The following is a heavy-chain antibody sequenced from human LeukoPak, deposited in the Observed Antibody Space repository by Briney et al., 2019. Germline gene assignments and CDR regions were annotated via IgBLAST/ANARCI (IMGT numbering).Heavy chain of an antibody. V-gene: IGHV4-61*01. CDR1: GGYVSIGSYY. J-gene: IGHJ4*02. D-gene: IGHD6-13*01. CDR3: ARWSAPAAVVFDY. CDR2: MYYSGTT. Sequence: SETLSLTCTVSGGYVSIGSYYWSWIRQPPGKGLEWIGYMYYSGTTNYNPSLKSRVTISVDTSKNQFTLKLSSVTPPDPAVDDCARWSAPAAVVFDYWGQGTLVTVSS.